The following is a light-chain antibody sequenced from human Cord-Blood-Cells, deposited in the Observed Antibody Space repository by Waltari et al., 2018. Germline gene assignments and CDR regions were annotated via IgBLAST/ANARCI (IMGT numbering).Light chain of an antibody. CDR1: TGAVTSGYY. Sequence: QTVVTQEPSLTVSPVGTVTLTCASSTGAVTSGYYPNWFQQKPGQSPRALIYSTSNKRSWTPARFSGSLLGGKAALTLSGVQPEDEAEYYCLLYYGGAQPLWVFGGGTKLTVL. V-gene: IGLV7-43*01. CDR2: STS. J-gene: IGLJ3*02. CDR3: LLYYGGAQPLWV.